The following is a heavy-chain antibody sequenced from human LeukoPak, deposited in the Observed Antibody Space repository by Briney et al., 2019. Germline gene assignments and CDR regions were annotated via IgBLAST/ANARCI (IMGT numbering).Heavy chain of an antibody. V-gene: IGHV3-21*01. J-gene: IGHJ4*02. CDR3: ARGESYYYDSSGYYHSYYFDY. Sequence: PGGSLRLSCAASGFTFSSYSMNWVRQAPGKGLEWVSSISSSSSYIYYADPVKGRFTISRDNAKNSLYLQMNSLRAEDTAVYYCARGESYYYDSSGYYHSYYFDYWGQGTLVTVSS. CDR2: ISSSSSYI. CDR1: GFTFSSYS. D-gene: IGHD3-22*01.